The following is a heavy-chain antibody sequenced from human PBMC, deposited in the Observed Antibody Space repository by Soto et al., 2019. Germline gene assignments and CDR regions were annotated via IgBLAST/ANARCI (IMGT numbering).Heavy chain of an antibody. D-gene: IGHD3-22*01. J-gene: IGHJ4*02. CDR2: IYYSGST. V-gene: IGHV4-30-4*01. CDR3: ARVDSSGYYYFDY. CDR1: GGSISSGDYY. Sequence: QVQLQESGPGLVKPSQTLSLTCTVSGGSISSGDYYWSWIRQPPGKGLEWIGYIYYSGSTYYNPSLKSRVTISVDTSKNQFSLKLSSVTAADTVVYYCARVDSSGYYYFDYWGQGTLVTVSS.